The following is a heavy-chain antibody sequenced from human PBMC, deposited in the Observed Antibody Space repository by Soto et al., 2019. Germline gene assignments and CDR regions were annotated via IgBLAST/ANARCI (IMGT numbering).Heavy chain of an antibody. CDR1: GGTFNKYA. CDR3: ARGREPYCISISCYGWFDP. D-gene: IGHD2-2*01. CDR2: ITPFFGPP. J-gene: IGHJ5*02. V-gene: IGHV1-69*12. Sequence: QVQLVQSGAEVRKPGSSVKVSCKASGGTFNKYAVSWVRQAPGQGLEWMGGITPFFGPPKYAQKFQDRLTISADESTTTVYMELRSLRSDDTAVYYCARGREPYCISISCYGWFDPWGQGTQVTVSS.